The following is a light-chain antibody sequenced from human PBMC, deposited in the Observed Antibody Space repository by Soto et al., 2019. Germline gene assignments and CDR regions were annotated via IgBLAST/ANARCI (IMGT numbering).Light chain of an antibody. CDR2: HAS. V-gene: IGKV1-33*01. CDR1: QNITNN. J-gene: IGKJ1*01. CDR3: QQYKTFWT. Sequence: INMTQSPSSLSASIGYIFTITCQASQNITNNLSWYKQKPGKAPNLLIYHASKLAKGVTSKSSGSGSGTEFTITISSMKPEDSATYYCQQYKTFWTFGQGTKVDIK.